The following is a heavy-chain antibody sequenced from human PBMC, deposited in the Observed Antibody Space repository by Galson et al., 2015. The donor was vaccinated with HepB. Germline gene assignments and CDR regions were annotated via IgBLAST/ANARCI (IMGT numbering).Heavy chain of an antibody. V-gene: IGHV3-21*01. Sequence: SLRLSCAASGFTFSSYSTNWVRQAPGKGLEWVSSISSSSSYICYADSVKGRFTISRDNAKNSLYLQMNSLRAEDTAVYYCARDRWLRFVDVWGQGTTVTVSS. CDR3: ARDRWLRFVDV. J-gene: IGHJ6*02. D-gene: IGHD5-12*01. CDR2: ISSSSSYI. CDR1: GFTFSSYS.